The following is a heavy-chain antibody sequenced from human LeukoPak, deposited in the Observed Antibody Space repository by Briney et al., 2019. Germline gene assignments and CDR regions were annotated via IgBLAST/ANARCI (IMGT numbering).Heavy chain of an antibody. V-gene: IGHV1-69*01. Sequence: GASVKVSCKASGGTFSSYAISWVRQAPGQGLEWMGGIIPIFGTANYAQKFQGRVTITADESTSTAYMELSSLRSEDTAVYYCARRGGDYFYYFDYWGQGTLVTVSS. CDR3: ARRGGDYFYYFDY. D-gene: IGHD4-17*01. CDR2: IIPIFGTA. CDR1: GGTFSSYA. J-gene: IGHJ4*02.